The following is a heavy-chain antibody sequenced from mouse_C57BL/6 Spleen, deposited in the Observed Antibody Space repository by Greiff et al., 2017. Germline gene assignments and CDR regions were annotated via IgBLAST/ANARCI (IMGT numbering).Heavy chain of an antibody. CDR1: GYTFTSYW. D-gene: IGHD1-1*01. CDR2: IYPGSGSP. Sequence: QVQLQQPGAELVKPGASVKMSCKASGYTFTSYWLTWVKQRPGQGLEWIGDIYPGSGSPNYNEKFKSKATLTVDTSSSTAYMQLSSLTSEDSAVYYCARWGYGSSFSFDYWGKGTTLTVSS. V-gene: IGHV1-55*01. CDR3: ARWGYGSSFSFDY. J-gene: IGHJ2*01.